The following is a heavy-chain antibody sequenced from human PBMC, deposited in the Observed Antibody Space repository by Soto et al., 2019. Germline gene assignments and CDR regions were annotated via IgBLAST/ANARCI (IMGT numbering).Heavy chain of an antibody. Sequence: GGSLRLSCAASGFTFSNHGMHWVRQAPGKGLEWVARIYYDGSNEYYADSVKGRFTISRDNSKNTLYLQMNSLRAEDTAVYYCARVKIVRYFDWVPVDGMDVWGQGTKVTVSS. CDR1: GFTFSNHG. D-gene: IGHD3-9*01. CDR2: IYYDGSNE. J-gene: IGHJ6*02. V-gene: IGHV3-30*02. CDR3: ARVKIVRYFDWVPVDGMDV.